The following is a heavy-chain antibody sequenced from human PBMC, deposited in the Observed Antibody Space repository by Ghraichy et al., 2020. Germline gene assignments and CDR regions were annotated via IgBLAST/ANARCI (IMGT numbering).Heavy chain of an antibody. J-gene: IGHJ5*02. D-gene: IGHD1-14*01. CDR2: IYYSGST. CDR3: ARDRESSGITGTTGWFDP. Sequence: SETLSLTCTVSGGSISSGGYYWSWIRQHPGKGLEWIGYIYYSGSTYYNPSLKSRVTISVDTSKNQFSLKLSSVTAADTAVYYCARDRESSGITGTTGWFDPWGQGTLVTVSS. CDR1: GGSISSGGYY. V-gene: IGHV4-31*03.